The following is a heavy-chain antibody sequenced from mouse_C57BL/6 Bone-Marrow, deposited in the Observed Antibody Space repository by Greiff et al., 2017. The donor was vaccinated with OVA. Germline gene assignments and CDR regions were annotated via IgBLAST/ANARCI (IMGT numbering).Heavy chain of an antibody. D-gene: IGHD1-1*01. V-gene: IGHV1-76*01. CDR3: ARRGITTVVEGYYFDD. CDR1: GYTFTDYY. CDR2: IYPGSGNT. J-gene: IGHJ2*01. Sequence: QVQLQQSGAELVRPGASVKLSCKASGYTFTDYYINWVKQRPGQGLEWIARIYPGSGNTYYNEKFKGKATLTAEKSSSTAYMQLSSLTSEDSAVYFCARRGITTVVEGYYFDDWGQGTTLTVSS.